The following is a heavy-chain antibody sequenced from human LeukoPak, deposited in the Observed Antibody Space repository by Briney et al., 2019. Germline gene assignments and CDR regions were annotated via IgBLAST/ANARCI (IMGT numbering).Heavy chain of an antibody. V-gene: IGHV3-23*01. D-gene: IGHD2-21*02. CDR3: AKSREIVVVTAIDY. Sequence: GGSLRLSCAASGFTFSTYAMSWVRQAPGKGLEWVSAISNSDVTTNSADSVKGRFTISRDNSKNTLYLQMNSLRAEDTAIYYCAKSREIVVVTAIDYWGQGILVTVSS. CDR2: ISNSDVTT. J-gene: IGHJ4*02. CDR1: GFTFSTYA.